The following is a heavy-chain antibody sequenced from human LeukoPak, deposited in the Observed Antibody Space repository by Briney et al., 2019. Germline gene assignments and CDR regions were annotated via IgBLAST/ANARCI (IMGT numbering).Heavy chain of an antibody. J-gene: IGHJ6*02. CDR2: ISGSGGST. Sequence: PGGSLRLFCAASGFTFSSYAMSWVRQAPGKGLEWVSAISGSGGSTYYADSVKGRFTISKDNSKNTLYLQMNSLRAEDTAVYYCAKGSVTKGPYYYGMDVWGQGTTVTVSS. V-gene: IGHV3-23*01. CDR3: AKGSVTKGPYYYGMDV. CDR1: GFTFSSYA. D-gene: IGHD4-17*01.